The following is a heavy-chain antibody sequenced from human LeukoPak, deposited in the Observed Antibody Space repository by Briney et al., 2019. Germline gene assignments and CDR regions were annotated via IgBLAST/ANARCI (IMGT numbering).Heavy chain of an antibody. J-gene: IGHJ6*02. D-gene: IGHD3-10*01. CDR1: GYTLTELS. Sequence: ASVTVSCTVSGYTLTELSMHWVRQAPGKGLEWMGGFDPEDGETIYAQKFQGRVTMTEDTSTDTAYMELSSLRSEDTAVYYCARSFGFGELTSYYYGMDVWGQGTTVTVSS. CDR3: ARSFGFGELTSYYYGMDV. V-gene: IGHV1-24*01. CDR2: FDPEDGET.